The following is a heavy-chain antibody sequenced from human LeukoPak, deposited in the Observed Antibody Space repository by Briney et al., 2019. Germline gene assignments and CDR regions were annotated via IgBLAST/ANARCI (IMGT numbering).Heavy chain of an antibody. CDR1: GSTFSSYA. V-gene: IGHV3-30-3*01. CDR3: ARGRSTYYLDY. D-gene: IGHD1-1*01. CDR2: ISYDGSSK. J-gene: IGHJ4*02. Sequence: GRSLRLSCAASGSTFSSYAMHWVRQAPGKGLEWVAVISYDGSSKYYADSVKGLFTISRDNSENTLYLQMNSLRAEDTAVYYCARGRSTYYLDYWGQGTVVTVSS.